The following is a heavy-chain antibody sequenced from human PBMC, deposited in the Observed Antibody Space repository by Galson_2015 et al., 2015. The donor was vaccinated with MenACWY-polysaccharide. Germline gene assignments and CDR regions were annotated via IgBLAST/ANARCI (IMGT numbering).Heavy chain of an antibody. Sequence: SLRLSCAASGFTFSNFWMSWVRQAPGKELEWVASIKQDGSEKYLVDSVKGRFTISRDNAENSLFLQMNSLRAEDTAVYYCAREPWVRAVFFVQWGQGTLVTVSS. CDR3: AREPWVRAVFFVQ. D-gene: IGHD3-3*01. J-gene: IGHJ4*02. CDR1: GFTFSNFW. V-gene: IGHV3-7*01. CDR2: IKQDGSEK.